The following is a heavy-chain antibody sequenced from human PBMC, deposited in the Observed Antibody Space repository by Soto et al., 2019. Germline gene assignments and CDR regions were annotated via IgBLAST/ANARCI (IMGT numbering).Heavy chain of an antibody. J-gene: IGHJ5*02. CDR1: GFTFSSYA. D-gene: IGHD6-19*01. CDR3: AKEERQWLVGGENNWFDP. V-gene: IGHV3-23*01. CDR2: ISGSGGST. Sequence: AGGSLRLSCAASGFTFSSYAVSWVRQAPGKGLEWVSAISGSGGSTYYADSVKGRFTISRDNSKNTLYLQMNSLRAEDTAVYYCAKEERQWLVGGENNWFDPWGQGTLVTVSS.